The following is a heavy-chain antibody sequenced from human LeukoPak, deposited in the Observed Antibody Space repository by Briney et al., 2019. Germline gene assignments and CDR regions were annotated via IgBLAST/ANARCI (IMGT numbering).Heavy chain of an antibody. D-gene: IGHD2-15*01. V-gene: IGHV1-46*01. Sequence: ASVNVSCKASGYTFTSYYMHWVRQAPGQGLEWMGIINPSGGSTSYAQKFQGRVTMTRDTSTSTVYMELSSLRSEDTAVYYCAREVVAAPSDDAFDIWGQGTMVTVSS. CDR2: INPSGGST. CDR3: AREVVAAPSDDAFDI. J-gene: IGHJ3*02. CDR1: GYTFTSYY.